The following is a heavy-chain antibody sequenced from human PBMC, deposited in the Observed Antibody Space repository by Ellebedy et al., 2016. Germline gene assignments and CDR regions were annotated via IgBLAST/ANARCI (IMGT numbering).Heavy chain of an antibody. J-gene: IGHJ4*02. CDR3: AREGGGYFAGGYYDY. CDR1: GFTFSTYW. D-gene: IGHD5-24*01. V-gene: IGHV3-7*01. CDR2: IERGGSEK. Sequence: GGSLRLSXAASGFTFSTYWMSWVRQAPGKGLEWVANIERGGSEKYYVDSVKGRFAISRDNAKNSMSLKMNRLRAEDTALYYCAREGGGYFAGGYYDYWGQGALVTVSS.